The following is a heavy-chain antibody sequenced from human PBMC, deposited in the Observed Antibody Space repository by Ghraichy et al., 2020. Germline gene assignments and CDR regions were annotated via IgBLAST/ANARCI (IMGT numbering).Heavy chain of an antibody. Sequence: GGSLRLSCAASEFTFDDYTMHWVRQAPGKGLEWVSVISWDGDSTYYADSVKGRFTISRDNSKNSLYLQMNSLRTEDTALYYCAKDMATYYDILTGLDAFDIWDQGTMVTVSS. J-gene: IGHJ3*02. CDR3: AKDMATYYDILTGLDAFDI. CDR2: ISWDGDST. CDR1: EFTFDDYT. D-gene: IGHD3-9*01. V-gene: IGHV3-43*01.